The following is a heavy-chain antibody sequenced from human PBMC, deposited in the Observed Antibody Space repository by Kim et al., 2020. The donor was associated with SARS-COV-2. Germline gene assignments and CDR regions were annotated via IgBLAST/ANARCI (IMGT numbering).Heavy chain of an antibody. D-gene: IGHD1-7*01. CDR3: ARLTGTKGHYYFDY. V-gene: IGHV5-51*01. J-gene: IGHJ4*02. Sequence: SPSFQGQVTISADKSISTAYLQWSSLKASDTAMYYCARLTGTKGHYYFDYWGQGTLVTVSS.